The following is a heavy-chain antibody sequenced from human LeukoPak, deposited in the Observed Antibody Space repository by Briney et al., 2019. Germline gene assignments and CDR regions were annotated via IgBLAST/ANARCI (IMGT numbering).Heavy chain of an antibody. CDR1: GYTFTSYY. CDR3: ASAGSNIVGDTGYFDY. CDR2: INPSGGST. Sequence: ASVKVSCKTSGYTFTSYYMHWVRQAPGQGLEWMGIINPSGGSTSYAQKFRGRVTITRNTSISTAYMELSSLRSEDTAVYYCASAGSNIVGDTGYFDYWGQGTLVTVSS. D-gene: IGHD1-26*01. V-gene: IGHV1-46*01. J-gene: IGHJ4*02.